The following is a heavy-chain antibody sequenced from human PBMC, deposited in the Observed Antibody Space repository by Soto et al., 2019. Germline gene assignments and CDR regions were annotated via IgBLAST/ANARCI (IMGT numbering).Heavy chain of an antibody. J-gene: IGHJ6*02. Sequence: GASVKVSCKASGYTFTSYGISWVRQAPGQGLEWMGWISAYNGNTNYAQKLQGRVTMTTDTSTSTAYMELRSLRSDDTAVYYCARGLYQLLNLDYYYYGMDVWGQGTTVTVSS. CDR3: ARGLYQLLNLDYYYYGMDV. CDR1: GYTFTSYG. CDR2: ISAYNGNT. V-gene: IGHV1-18*01. D-gene: IGHD2-2*01.